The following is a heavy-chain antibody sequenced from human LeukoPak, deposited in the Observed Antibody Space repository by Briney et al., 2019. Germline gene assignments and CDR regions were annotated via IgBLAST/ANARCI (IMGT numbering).Heavy chain of an antibody. CDR1: GYTFTSYG. CDR2: ISAYNGNT. J-gene: IGHJ5*02. Sequence: ASVKVSCKASGYTFTSYGISWVRPAPGQGLEWMGWISAYNGNTNYAQKLQGRVTMTTDTSTSTAYMELRSLRSDDTAVYYCARDRSRDSSGYYFDWFDPWGQGTLVTVSS. V-gene: IGHV1-18*01. D-gene: IGHD3-22*01. CDR3: ARDRSRDSSGYYFDWFDP.